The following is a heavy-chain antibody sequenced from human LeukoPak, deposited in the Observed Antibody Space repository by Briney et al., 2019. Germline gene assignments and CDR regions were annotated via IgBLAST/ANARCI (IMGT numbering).Heavy chain of an antibody. D-gene: IGHD6-19*01. J-gene: IGHJ3*02. CDR1: GYSISSSTYY. V-gene: IGHV4-39*07. CDR2: IYYSGST. CDR3: ARDLHLYGLDDAFDI. Sequence: MPSETLSLTCTVSGYSISSSTYYWGWIRQPPGKGLEWIGSIYYSGSTYYNPSLKSRVTISVDTSKNQFSLKLSSVTAADTAVYYCARDLHLYGLDDAFDIWGQGTMVTVSS.